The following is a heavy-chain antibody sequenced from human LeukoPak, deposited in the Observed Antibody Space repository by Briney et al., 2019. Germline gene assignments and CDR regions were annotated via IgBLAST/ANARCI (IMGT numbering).Heavy chain of an antibody. J-gene: IGHJ4*02. Sequence: GGSVTRPCAASGFTRCDYLMLWLPQAPGKARVCVSSFGGSGGSANYTDSVKGRFSISRDHSQHTLFLQMNSLSAEDTAVYYCAKRLRTGYNYGYRDHWGQETVVRVS. D-gene: IGHD5-18*01. CDR3: AKRLRTGYNYGYRDH. V-gene: IGHV3-23*01. CDR1: GFTRCDYL. CDR2: FGGSGGSA.